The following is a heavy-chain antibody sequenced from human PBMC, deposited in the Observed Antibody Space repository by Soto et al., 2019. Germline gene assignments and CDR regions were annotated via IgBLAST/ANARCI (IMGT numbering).Heavy chain of an antibody. CDR3: ARIGYRSSSFDF. CDR2: TSFDGRNN. CDR1: GGIFSSYG. D-gene: IGHD6-6*01. J-gene: IGHJ4*02. Sequence: GGSLRLSCAASGGIFSSYGMHWVRQAPGKGLEWVAVTSFDGRNNNYADSVRGRFTISRDNFKNTLYLQMNSLRAEDTAVYFCARIGYRSSSFDFWGQGTPVTVSS. V-gene: IGHV3-30*03.